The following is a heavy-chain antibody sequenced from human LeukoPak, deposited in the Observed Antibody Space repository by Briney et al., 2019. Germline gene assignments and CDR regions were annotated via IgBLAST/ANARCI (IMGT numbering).Heavy chain of an antibody. Sequence: ASVKVSCKASGYTFTNYGISWVRQAPGQGLEWMGWISAYNGNTNYAHQLQGRVTMTTDASTRTAYMELRSLRSEDTAVYYCARAMRSSSSGDYWGQGTLVTVSS. J-gene: IGHJ4*02. D-gene: IGHD6-6*01. CDR3: ARAMRSSSSGDY. CDR2: ISAYNGNT. V-gene: IGHV1-18*01. CDR1: GYTFTNYG.